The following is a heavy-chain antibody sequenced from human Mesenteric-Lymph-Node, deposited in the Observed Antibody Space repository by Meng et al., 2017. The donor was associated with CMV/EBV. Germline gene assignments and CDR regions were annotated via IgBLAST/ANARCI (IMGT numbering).Heavy chain of an antibody. CDR1: GFSFSSYA. D-gene: IGHD3-22*01. CDR3: AKDYDSSRMYKGN. V-gene: IGHV3-23*04. J-gene: IGHJ4*02. Sequence: VQLVASGGVLVPPGGPLRLSCAASGFSFSSYAFNWVRQAPGKGLEWVSTISILADGTHYADSVKGRFTISRDNSKNTLYLQMNSLRVDDTAIYYCAKDYDSSRMYKGNWGQGTLVTVSS. CDR2: ISILADGT.